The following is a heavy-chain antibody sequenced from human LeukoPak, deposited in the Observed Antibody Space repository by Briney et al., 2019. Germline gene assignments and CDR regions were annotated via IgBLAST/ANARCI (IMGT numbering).Heavy chain of an antibody. CDR3: ARDSSPTQY. V-gene: IGHV4-59*01. CDR2: IYYSGST. CDR1: GGSISSYY. J-gene: IGHJ4*02. Sequence: SETLSLTCTVSGGSISSYYWSWIRQPPGKGLEWIGYIYYSGSTNYNPSLKSRVTISVDTSKNQFSLKLSSVTAADPAVYYCARDSSPTQYWGQGTLVTVSS.